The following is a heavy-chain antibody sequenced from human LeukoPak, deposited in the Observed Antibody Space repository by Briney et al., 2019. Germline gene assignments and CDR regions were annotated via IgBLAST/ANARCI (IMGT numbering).Heavy chain of an antibody. V-gene: IGHV3-30*02. D-gene: IGHD5-24*01. J-gene: IGHJ4*02. CDR2: IRYDESNK. Sequence: GGSLRLSCAASGFTFRDYGIHWVRQAPGKGLEWVAFIRYDESNKYYADSVKGRFTISRDNSGNTLYLQMNSLRVEDTAVYYCAKDPGRWIPKGFGYWGQGTLVTVSS. CDR1: GFTFRDYG. CDR3: AKDPGRWIPKGFGY.